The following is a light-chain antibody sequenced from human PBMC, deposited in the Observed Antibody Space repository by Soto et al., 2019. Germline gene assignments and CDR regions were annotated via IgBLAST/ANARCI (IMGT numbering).Light chain of an antibody. V-gene: IGKV3-15*01. Sequence: EIVMTQSPATLSVSPGERATLSCRASQSVSSNLAWYQQKPGQAPRLLIYGASTRATGIPARFSGSGSGTEFTLTISSLQSEAFAVYYCQQYHNWPPLTFGGGTKVEIK. CDR1: QSVSSN. CDR2: GAS. CDR3: QQYHNWPPLT. J-gene: IGKJ4*01.